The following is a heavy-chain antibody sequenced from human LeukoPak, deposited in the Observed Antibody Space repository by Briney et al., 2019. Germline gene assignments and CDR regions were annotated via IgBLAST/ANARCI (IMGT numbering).Heavy chain of an antibody. CDR3: ATGETGSTLGGY. CDR1: GRPLSAYY. J-gene: IGHJ4*02. D-gene: IGHD1-1*01. V-gene: IGHV4-59*03. CDR2: IYDNGNT. Sequence: SETLSLTCTVSGRPLSAYYWTWLRQPPGKGLEWIGYIYDNGNTNYSPSLKSRVTISVDTSKNQFSLKLSSVTAADTAVYYCATGETGSTLGGYWGQGTLVTVSS.